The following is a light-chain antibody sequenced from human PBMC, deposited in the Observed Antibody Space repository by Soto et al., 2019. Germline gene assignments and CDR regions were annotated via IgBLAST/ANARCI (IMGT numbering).Light chain of an antibody. CDR3: RSYDSSLSGPLV. CDR1: SSNIGAGYD. Sequence: QSVLTQPPSVSGAPGQRVTISCTGSSSNIGAGYDVHWYQQLPGTAPKLLIYGNSNRPSGVPDRFSGSKSGTSASLAITGLKAADEADYYCRSYDSSLSGPLVFGGGTKLTVL. J-gene: IGLJ2*01. CDR2: GNS. V-gene: IGLV1-40*01.